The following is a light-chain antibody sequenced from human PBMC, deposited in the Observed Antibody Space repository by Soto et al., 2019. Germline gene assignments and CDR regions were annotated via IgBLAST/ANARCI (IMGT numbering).Light chain of an antibody. V-gene: IGLV2-8*01. CDR2: EVS. CDR3: SSYAASNTIL. J-gene: IGLJ3*02. Sequence: QSALTQPPSASGSPGQSVTISCTGTSRDVGPYDSVSWYQHHPGKAPKLIIFEVSERPAGVPDRFSGSKSGNTASLTVSGLQAEDEADYYCSSYAASNTILFGGGTKLTVL. CDR1: SRDVGPYDS.